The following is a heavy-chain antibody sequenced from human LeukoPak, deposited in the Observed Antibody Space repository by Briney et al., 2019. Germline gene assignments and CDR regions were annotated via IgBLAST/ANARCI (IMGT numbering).Heavy chain of an antibody. D-gene: IGHD3-10*01. CDR3: ASTYYYGSGSWYYFDY. CDR1: GGSVSSGSYY. CDR2: IYYSGST. J-gene: IGHJ4*02. V-gene: IGHV4-61*01. Sequence: PSETLSLTCTVSGGSVSSGSYYWSWIRQPPGTGLEWIGYIYYSGSTNYNPSLKSRVAISVDTSKNQFSLKLSSVTAADTAVYYCASTYYYGSGSWYYFDYWGQGTLVTVSS.